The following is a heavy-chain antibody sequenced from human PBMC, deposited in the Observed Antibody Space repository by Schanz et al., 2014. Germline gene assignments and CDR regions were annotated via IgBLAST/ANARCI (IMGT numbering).Heavy chain of an antibody. CDR2: FIPMFGTT. D-gene: IGHD4-17*01. V-gene: IGHV1-69*06. J-gene: IGHJ4*02. CDR1: VGTFITYA. CDR3: AVYYGANRGFLDN. Sequence: QVQLVQSGAEVEKPGSSVKVSCKASVGTFITYAISWVRQAPGQGLEWMGGFIPMFGTTKYAQKFQGRVTMTRDTSTSTVSMELSNLRSTSTRVYDCAVYYGANRGFLDNWGRGTLVTVSS.